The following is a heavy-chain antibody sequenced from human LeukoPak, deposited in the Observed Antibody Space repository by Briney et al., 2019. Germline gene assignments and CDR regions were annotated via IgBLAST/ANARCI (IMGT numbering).Heavy chain of an antibody. CDR2: FYYSGST. CDR1: GGSISSYY. V-gene: IGHV4-59*01. CDR3: ARVKPDILVPDY. Sequence: PSETLSLTCTVSGGSISSYYWSWIRQPPGKGLEWIGYFYYSGSTNYNPSLKSRVTISVDTSKNQFSLKLSSVTAADTAVYYCARVKPDILVPDYWGQGTLVTVSS. D-gene: IGHD2-2*01. J-gene: IGHJ4*02.